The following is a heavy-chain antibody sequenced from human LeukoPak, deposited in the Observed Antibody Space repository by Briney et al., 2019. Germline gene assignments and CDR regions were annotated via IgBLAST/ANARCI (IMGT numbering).Heavy chain of an antibody. CDR1: GFTFSSYA. CDR3: ARGDKQLVFNRNKGGFDP. V-gene: IGHV3-30*04. CDR2: ISYDGSNK. J-gene: IGHJ5*02. Sequence: LAGGSLRLSCAASGFTFSSYAMHWVRQAPGKGLEWVTIISYDGSNKYYADSVKGRFTISRDNSKNTLYLQMNSLRTEDTAVYYCARGDKQLVFNRNKGGFDPWGQGTLVTVSS. D-gene: IGHD6-13*01.